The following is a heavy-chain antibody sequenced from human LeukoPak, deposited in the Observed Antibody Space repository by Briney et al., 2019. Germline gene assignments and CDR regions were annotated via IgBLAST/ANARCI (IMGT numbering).Heavy chain of an antibody. D-gene: IGHD1-1*01. Sequence: KTSETLSLTCTVSGGSISTDNCYWGWIRQPPGKGLEWIGSIYYNGNTYYNPSLKSRVTISVDTSKNQFSLKVNSVTAADTAVYYCARDFVQTIGIEPRGYWGQGILVTVSS. V-gene: IGHV4-39*07. CDR1: GGSISTDNCY. J-gene: IGHJ4*02. CDR2: IYYNGNT. CDR3: ARDFVQTIGIEPRGY.